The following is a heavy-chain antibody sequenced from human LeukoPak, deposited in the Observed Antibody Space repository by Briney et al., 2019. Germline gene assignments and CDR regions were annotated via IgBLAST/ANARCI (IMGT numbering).Heavy chain of an antibody. D-gene: IGHD6-19*01. V-gene: IGHV5-51*01. CDR1: GYTFPSYW. J-gene: IGHJ4*02. CDR2: IYPGDSDT. CDR3: ARHIVGSGWPLGDY. Sequence: GDSLKISCKGSGYTFPSYWIGWVRQMPGKGLEWMGIIYPGDSDTRYSPSFQGQVTISADKSISTAYLQWSSLKASDTAMYYCARHIVGSGWPLGDYWGQGTLVTVSS.